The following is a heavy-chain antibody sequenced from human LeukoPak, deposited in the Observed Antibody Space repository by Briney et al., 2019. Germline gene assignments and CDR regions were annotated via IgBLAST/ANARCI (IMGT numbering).Heavy chain of an antibody. V-gene: IGHV3-53*01. CDR1: GSTVSSDY. J-gene: IGHJ4*02. CDR2: IYSGGST. D-gene: IGHD4-17*01. Sequence: GGSLRLSCAASGSTVSSDYMSWVRQAPGKGLEWVSVIYSGGSTYYADSVKGRFTISRDNSKNTLYLQMNSLRAEDTAVYYCARDHYGDWGGGHDYWGQGTLVTVSS. CDR3: ARDHYGDWGGGHDY.